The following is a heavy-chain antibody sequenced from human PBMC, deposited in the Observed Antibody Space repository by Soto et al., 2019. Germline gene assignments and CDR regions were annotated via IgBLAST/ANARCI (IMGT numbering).Heavy chain of an antibody. Sequence: QVQLVQSGAEVRKPGSSVTVSRKASGGTFSNYAISWVRQAPGQGLEWMGGIIPIVGTGSYAQKFQGRVTITADEPTTTAYMELSSLRFEDTAVYYCARVVILVPTASTHYYYHMDVWGPGTTVTVSS. V-gene: IGHV1-69*01. CDR1: GGTFSNYA. D-gene: IGHD2-2*01. CDR3: ARVVILVPTASTHYYYHMDV. CDR2: IIPIVGTG. J-gene: IGHJ6*02.